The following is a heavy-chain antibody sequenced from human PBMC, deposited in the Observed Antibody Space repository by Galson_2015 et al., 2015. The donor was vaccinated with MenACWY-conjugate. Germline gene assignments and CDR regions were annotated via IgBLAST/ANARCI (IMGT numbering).Heavy chain of an antibody. J-gene: IGHJ5*02. D-gene: IGHD3-3*01. Sequence: SLRLSCAVAGFTLNKYAMSWVRQAPGKGLEWVSSIGGRGGTTFYAESVKGRFTISRDYSRDTMYLQMGRLRGVNTAVYYCAKADKDLWRVYHENWFDPWGQGTLVTVTS. V-gene: IGHV3-23*01. CDR2: IGGRGGTT. CDR3: AKADKDLWRVYHENWFDP. CDR1: GFTLNKYA.